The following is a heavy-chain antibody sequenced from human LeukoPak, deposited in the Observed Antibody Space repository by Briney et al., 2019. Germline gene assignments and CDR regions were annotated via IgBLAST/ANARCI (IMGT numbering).Heavy chain of an antibody. V-gene: IGHV6-1*01. Sequence: SQTLSLTCAISGDSVSSNSASWNWIRQSPSRGLVWLGRTYYRSRWHNDYAVSVKSRITINPDTSKNQFSLQLNSVTPEDTAVYYCARVHSGSSLGFDYWGQGTLVTVSS. CDR3: ARVHSGSSLGFDY. D-gene: IGHD1-26*01. J-gene: IGHJ4*02. CDR1: GDSVSSNSAS. CDR2: TYYRSRWHN.